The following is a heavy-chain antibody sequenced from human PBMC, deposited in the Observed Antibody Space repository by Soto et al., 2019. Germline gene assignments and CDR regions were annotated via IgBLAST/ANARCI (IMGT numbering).Heavy chain of an antibody. V-gene: IGHV4-39*01. Sequence: SETLSLTCTVSGGSINIGGYYWVWIRQPPGRGLEWIGNIDYNGVTYSNPSLQSRVIISRDTSKNQFSLKLTSVTAADTALYYCGKVLVGASGHTDSDSWGPGTLVTVSS. CDR3: GKVLVGASGHTDSDS. CDR2: IDYNGVT. J-gene: IGHJ4*02. D-gene: IGHD2-15*01. CDR1: GGSINIGGYY.